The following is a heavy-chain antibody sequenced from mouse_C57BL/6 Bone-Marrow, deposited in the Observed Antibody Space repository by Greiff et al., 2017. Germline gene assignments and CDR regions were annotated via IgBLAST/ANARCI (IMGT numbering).Heavy chain of an antibody. CDR1: GYTFTSYW. V-gene: IGHV1-55*01. D-gene: IGHD1-1*01. Sequence: QVQLQQPGAELVKPGASVTMSCKASGYTFTSYWITWVKQRPGQGLEWIGDIYPGSGSTNSNEKFTSKATLTVDTSSSTAYMQLSSLTSEDSAVYYCARELRSYWGQGTTLTVSS. J-gene: IGHJ2*01. CDR3: ARELRSY. CDR2: IYPGSGST.